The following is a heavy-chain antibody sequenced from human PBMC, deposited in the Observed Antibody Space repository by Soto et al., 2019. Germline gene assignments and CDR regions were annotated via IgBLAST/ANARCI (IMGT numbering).Heavy chain of an antibody. CDR1: GVMFNDYW. CDR3: GSGMNLKYPYFDN. D-gene: IGHD1-20*01. V-gene: IGHV3-74*03. CDR2: INADGSST. Sequence: PGGSLRLSCAASGVMFNDYWMDWVRQAPGKGPVWVSQINADGSSTTYADSVKGRFTISRDNGKNTLYLQMNSLRVEDTALYYCGSGMNLKYPYFDNWDQGTQVTVSS. J-gene: IGHJ4*02.